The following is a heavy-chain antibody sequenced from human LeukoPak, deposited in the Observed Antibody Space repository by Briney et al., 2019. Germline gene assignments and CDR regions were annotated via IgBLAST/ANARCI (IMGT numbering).Heavy chain of an antibody. J-gene: IGHJ4*02. CDR2: INPNSGGT. CDR3: ARGETMTNSFDY. CDR1: GYTFTGYY. Sequence: ASVKVSCKASGYTFTGYYMHWVRQAPGQGLEWMGWINPNSGGTNYAQKFQGRVTMTRNTSISTAYMELSSLRSEDTAVYYCARGETMTNSFDYWGQGTLVTVSS. V-gene: IGHV1-2*02. D-gene: IGHD2-8*01.